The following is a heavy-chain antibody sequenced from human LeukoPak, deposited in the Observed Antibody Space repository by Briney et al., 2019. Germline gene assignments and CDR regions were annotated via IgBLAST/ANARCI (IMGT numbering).Heavy chain of an antibody. Sequence: ASVKVSCKASGYTFTGYYMHWVRQAPGQGPEWMGWINPNSGGTNYAQKFQGRVTMTRDTSISTAYMELSRLRSDDTAVYYCARSALWDDAFDIWGQGTMVTVSS. V-gene: IGHV1-2*02. D-gene: IGHD3-10*01. CDR2: INPNSGGT. CDR3: ARSALWDDAFDI. CDR1: GYTFTGYY. J-gene: IGHJ3*02.